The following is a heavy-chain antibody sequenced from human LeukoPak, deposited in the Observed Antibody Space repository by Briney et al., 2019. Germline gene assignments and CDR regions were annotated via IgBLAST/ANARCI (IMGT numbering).Heavy chain of an antibody. CDR1: GGTFSSYA. CDR2: IIPILGIA. Sequence: SVKVSCKASGGTFSSYAISWVRQAPGQGLEWMGRIIPILGIANYAQKFQGRVTITADKSTSTAYMELSSLRSEDTAVYYCARGYDSSGYPEDDALDIWGQGTMVTVSS. J-gene: IGHJ3*02. CDR3: ARGYDSSGYPEDDALDI. V-gene: IGHV1-69*04. D-gene: IGHD3-22*01.